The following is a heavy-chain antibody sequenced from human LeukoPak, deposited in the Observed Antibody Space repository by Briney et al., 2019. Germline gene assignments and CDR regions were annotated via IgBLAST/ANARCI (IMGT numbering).Heavy chain of an antibody. V-gene: IGHV3-53*01. J-gene: IGHJ4*02. CDR2: IYFGGTT. CDR3: ARGDGVYVY. Sequence: GSLRLSCAASGFTVSSNYMTWVRQAPAQGLEWVSVIYFGGTTYYADSVKGRFTISRDNSKNTVYLQMNSLRVEDTAVYYCARGDGVYVYWGQGTLVTVSS. D-gene: IGHD5/OR15-5a*01. CDR1: GFTVSSNY.